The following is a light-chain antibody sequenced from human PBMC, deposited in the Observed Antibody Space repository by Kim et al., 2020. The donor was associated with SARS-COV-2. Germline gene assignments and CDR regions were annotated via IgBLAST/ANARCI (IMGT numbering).Light chain of an antibody. CDR3: HQYGSSPPYS. CDR2: GAS. J-gene: IGKJ2*03. V-gene: IGKV3-20*01. Sequence: SPEERATLSCRASQSLSGNFLAWYQHKPGQTPRIIMYGASTRATGIPDRFSASGSGTDFTLTISGLEPEDFAVYYCHQYGSSPPYSFGQGTKLEI. CDR1: QSLSGNF.